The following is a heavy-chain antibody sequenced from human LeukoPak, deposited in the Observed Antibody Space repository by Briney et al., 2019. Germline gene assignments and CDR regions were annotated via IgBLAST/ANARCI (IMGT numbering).Heavy chain of an antibody. Sequence: ASVKVSCKASGYTFTSYDMNWVRQATGQGLGWMGWMNPNSGNTGYAQKFQGRVTITRNTSISTAYMELSSLRSEDTAVYYCARVGVVPAADFDYWGQGTLVTVSS. D-gene: IGHD2-2*01. J-gene: IGHJ4*02. V-gene: IGHV1-8*03. CDR3: ARVGVVPAADFDY. CDR2: MNPNSGNT. CDR1: GYTFTSYD.